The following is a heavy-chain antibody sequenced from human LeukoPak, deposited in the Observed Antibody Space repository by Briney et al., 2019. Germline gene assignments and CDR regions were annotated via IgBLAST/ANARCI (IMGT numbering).Heavy chain of an antibody. CDR1: GFAFSDYG. CDR3: AKSTGYSSGWFDY. J-gene: IGHJ4*02. CDR2: ISYDGSNK. D-gene: IGHD6-19*01. V-gene: IGHV3-30*18. Sequence: PGRSLRLSCAASGFAFSDYGMHGVRQAPGKGLEWVAVISYDGSNKYYADSVKGRFTISRDNSKNTGYLQMNSLRGDDTAVYYCAKSTGYSSGWFDYWDQGTLVTVSS.